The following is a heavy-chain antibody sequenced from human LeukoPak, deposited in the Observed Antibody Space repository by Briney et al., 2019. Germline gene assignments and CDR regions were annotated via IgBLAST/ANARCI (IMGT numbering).Heavy chain of an antibody. CDR1: GFTFSSYS. CDR3: ARDRVKYYMDV. D-gene: IGHD3-10*01. V-gene: IGHV3-21*01. Sequence: GGSLRLSRAASGFTFSSYSMNWVRQAPGKGLEWVSSISSSSSYIYYADSVEGRFTISRDNAKNSLYLQMNSLRAEDTAVYYCARDRVKYYMDVWGKGTTVAVSS. J-gene: IGHJ6*03. CDR2: ISSSSSYI.